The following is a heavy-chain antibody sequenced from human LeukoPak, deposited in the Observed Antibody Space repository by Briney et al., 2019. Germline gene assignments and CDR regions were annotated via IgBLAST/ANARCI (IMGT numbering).Heavy chain of an antibody. CDR2: IKSKTDGETE. J-gene: IGHJ4*02. Sequence: PGGSLRLSCAASGSTFSNVWMSWVRQAPGEGLEWVARIKSKTDGETEDYVAPVKGRFTISRDDSERTVYLQMNSLKTEDTAVYYCASGLTAMLTAEGGFDYWGQGTLVTVSS. CDR1: GSTFSNVW. D-gene: IGHD5-18*01. CDR3: ASGLTAMLTAEGGFDY. V-gene: IGHV3-15*01.